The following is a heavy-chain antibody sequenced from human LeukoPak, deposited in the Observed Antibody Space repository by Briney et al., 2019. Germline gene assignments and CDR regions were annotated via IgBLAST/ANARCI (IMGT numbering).Heavy chain of an antibody. CDR3: ARESGYDSSGYYSDY. V-gene: IGHV3-30*03. D-gene: IGHD3-22*01. J-gene: IGHJ4*02. CDR2: ISYDGSNK. CDR1: GFTFSSYG. Sequence: GGSLRLSCAASGFTFSSYGMHWVRQAPGKGLEWVAVISYDGSNKYYADSVKGRFTISRDNSKNTLYLQMNSLRAEDTAVYYCARESGYDSSGYYSDYWGQGTLVTVSS.